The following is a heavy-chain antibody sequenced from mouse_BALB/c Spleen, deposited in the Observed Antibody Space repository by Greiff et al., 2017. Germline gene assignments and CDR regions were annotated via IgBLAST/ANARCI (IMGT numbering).Heavy chain of an antibody. D-gene: IGHD2-3*01. Sequence: VQLQQSGPELVKPGASVKMSCKASGYSFTSYVMHWVKQKPGQGLEWIGYINPYYDGTKYNEKFKGKATLTSDKSSSTAYMELSSLTTEDSAVYYYVDGQDGYHEGFAYWGQGTLVTVSA. CDR2: INPYYDGT. J-gene: IGHJ3*01. CDR3: VDGQDGYHEGFAY. CDR1: GYSFTSYV. V-gene: IGHV1-14*01.